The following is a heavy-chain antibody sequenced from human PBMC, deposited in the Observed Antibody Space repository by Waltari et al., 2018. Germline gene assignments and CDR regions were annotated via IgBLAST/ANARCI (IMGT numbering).Heavy chain of an antibody. CDR3: ARALRLRKGGHYGMDV. CDR2: INQSGST. V-gene: IGHV4-34*01. D-gene: IGHD3-16*01. J-gene: IGHJ6*02. Sequence: QVQLQQWGAGLLQPSEILSPTCAVYAGSFSGSYCRWIRQPPGEGLEWVGEINQSGSTNYNPALKSRGTISGDTSKNQFSLELRSVTGADTAVYYCARALRLRKGGHYGMDVWGQGTTVTVSS. CDR1: AGSFSGSY.